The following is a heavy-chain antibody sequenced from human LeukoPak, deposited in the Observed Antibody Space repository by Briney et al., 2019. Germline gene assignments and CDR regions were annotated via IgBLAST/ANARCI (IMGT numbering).Heavy chain of an antibody. V-gene: IGHV3-74*01. J-gene: IGHJ5*02. D-gene: IGHD3-22*01. CDR1: GFTFSSYW. CDR3: ASTYYYDSGRWFDP. CDR2: INSDGSST. Sequence: GGSLRLSCAASGFTFSSYWMHWVRQAPGKGLVWVSRINSDGSSTSYADSVKGRFTISRDNAKNTLYLQMNSLRAEDTAVYYCASTYYYDSGRWFDPRGPGNPGHRLL.